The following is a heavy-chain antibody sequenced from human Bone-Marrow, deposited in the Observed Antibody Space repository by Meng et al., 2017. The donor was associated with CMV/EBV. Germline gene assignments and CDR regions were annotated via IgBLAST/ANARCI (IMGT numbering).Heavy chain of an antibody. CDR2: INPKNDAT. CDR3: ARLNDGLSNWFDP. Sequence: ASVKVSCKASGYTFTGYYIHWVRQAPGQGLEWMGWINPKNDATYYAQKFQGSINMTRDTSISTAYVDLSSLRFNDTAIYYCARLNDGLSNWFDPWGQGTLVTVSS. CDR1: GYTFTGYY. V-gene: IGHV1-2*02. D-gene: IGHD1-1*01. J-gene: IGHJ5*02.